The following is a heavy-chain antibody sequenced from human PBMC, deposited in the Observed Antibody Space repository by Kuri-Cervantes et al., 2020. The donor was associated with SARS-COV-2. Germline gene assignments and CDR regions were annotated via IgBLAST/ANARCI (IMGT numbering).Heavy chain of an antibody. CDR3: ERDYGNVHFDS. CDR2: IVPMFGTL. D-gene: IGHD4-17*01. Sequence: SVKVSCKPSRGTFSTHGVGWVRQAPGQGLEWLGGIVPMFGTLDYAQSFQGRVTITADKSTNTVYMELKSLTSQDTAVYFCERDYGNVHFDSWGQGTLVTVSS. V-gene: IGHV1-69*06. CDR1: RGTFSTHG. J-gene: IGHJ4*02.